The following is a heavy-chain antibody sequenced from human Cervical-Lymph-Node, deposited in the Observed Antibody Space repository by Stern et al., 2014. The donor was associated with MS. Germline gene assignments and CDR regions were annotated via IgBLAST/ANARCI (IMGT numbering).Heavy chain of an antibody. D-gene: IGHD5-12*01. CDR1: GDTFTDYA. CDR2: ITPNFNST. Sequence: VQLVQSGAEVKKPGSSVKVSCKVSGDTFTDYAISWVRQAPGQGPEWMGGITPNFNSTEYAPTFQGTLTIPADNSRSTAYMELSSLTSEDTAVYFYAREVGSLAMDDWGQGTTVIVSS. CDR3: AREVGSLAMDD. V-gene: IGHV1-69*06. J-gene: IGHJ6*01.